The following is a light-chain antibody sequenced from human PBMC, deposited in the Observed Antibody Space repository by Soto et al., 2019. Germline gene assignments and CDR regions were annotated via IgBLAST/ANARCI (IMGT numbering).Light chain of an antibody. Sequence: QSVLTQPPSVSGAPGQRVTISCTGSSSNIGAGYDVHWYQQLPGTAPKLLIYGHSNRPSGVPDRFSGSKSGTSASLAITGLQVEDEADYYCQSYDSSLSGSVVFGGGTKLTVL. CDR1: SSNIGAGYD. CDR3: QSYDSSLSGSVV. J-gene: IGLJ3*02. V-gene: IGLV1-40*01. CDR2: GHS.